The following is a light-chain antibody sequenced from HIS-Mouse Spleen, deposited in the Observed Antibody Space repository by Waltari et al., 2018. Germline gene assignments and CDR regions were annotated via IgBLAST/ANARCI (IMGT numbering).Light chain of an antibody. CDR2: DDS. J-gene: IGLJ2*01. V-gene: IGLV3-21*03. CDR3: QVWDSSSDHVV. CDR1: NIGSES. Sequence: SYVLTQPPSVSVAPGKTARITCGGNNIGSESGHWYQQKPGQAPVLVVYDDSARPSGIPERFSGSNSGNTATLTISRVEAGDEADYYCQVWDSSSDHVVFGGGTKLTVL.